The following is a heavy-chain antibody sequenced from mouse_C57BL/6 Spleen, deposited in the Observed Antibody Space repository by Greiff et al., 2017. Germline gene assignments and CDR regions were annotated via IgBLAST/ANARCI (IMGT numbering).Heavy chain of an antibody. CDR1: GFSLTSYG. CDR3: ARHEGYYYGSSFAY. V-gene: IGHV2-6-1*01. CDR2: IWSDGST. J-gene: IGHJ3*01. D-gene: IGHD1-1*01. Sequence: VMLVESGPGLVAPSQSLSITCTVSGFSLTSYGVHWVRQPPGKGLEWLVVIWSDGSTTYNSALKSRLSISKDNSKSQVFLKMNSLQTDDTAMYYCARHEGYYYGSSFAYWGQGTLVTVSA.